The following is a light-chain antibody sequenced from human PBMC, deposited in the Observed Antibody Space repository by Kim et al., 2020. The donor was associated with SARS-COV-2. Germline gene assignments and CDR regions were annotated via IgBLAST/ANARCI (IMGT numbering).Light chain of an antibody. CDR3: QQSYITPFT. V-gene: IGKV1-39*01. J-gene: IGKJ3*01. CDR2: AAS. CDR1: QSISSH. Sequence: DIQMTQSPSSLSASVGDRVTITCRTSQSISSHLNWYHRKPGRAPKLLIYAASTLQGGVPSSFSGSGSETDFTLTISSLQPEDFGTYFCQQSYITPFTFGPGTKVDIK.